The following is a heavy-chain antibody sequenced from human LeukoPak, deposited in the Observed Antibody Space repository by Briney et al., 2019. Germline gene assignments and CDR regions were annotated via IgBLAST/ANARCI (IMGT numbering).Heavy chain of an antibody. V-gene: IGHV1-18*01. D-gene: IGHD6-19*01. Sequence: GASVKVSCKASGYTFTSYGISWVRQAPAQGLEWMGWISAYNGNTNYAQKLQGRVTMTTDTSTGTDYMELRSLRSDDTAVYYCARVEYKAVAGTGTYYFDYWGQGTLVTVSS. CDR3: ARVEYKAVAGTGTYYFDY. CDR1: GYTFTSYG. CDR2: ISAYNGNT. J-gene: IGHJ4*02.